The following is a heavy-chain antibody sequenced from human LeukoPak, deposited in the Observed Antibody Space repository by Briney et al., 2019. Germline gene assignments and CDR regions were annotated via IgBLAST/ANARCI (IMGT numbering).Heavy chain of an antibody. CDR1: GFTVSTNY. D-gene: IGHD2-2*01. J-gene: IGHJ4*02. Sequence: GGSLRLSCAASGFTVSTNYMTWVRQAPGKGLEWVSVIYGGGSTYHADSVKGRFTVSRDDSKNTLYLQMNSLRAEDTAVYYCAAGYQFDYWGQGTLVTVSS. V-gene: IGHV3-66*01. CDR2: IYGGGST. CDR3: AAGYQFDY.